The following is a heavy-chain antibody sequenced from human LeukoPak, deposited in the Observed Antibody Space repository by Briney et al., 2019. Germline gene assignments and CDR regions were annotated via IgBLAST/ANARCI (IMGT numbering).Heavy chain of an antibody. CDR1: GGSISSSNW. V-gene: IGHV4-4*02. D-gene: IGHD3-3*01. CDR3: ASLWSTLDFFPSPYYYYYYMDV. CDR2: IYHSGST. Sequence: PSETLSLTCAVSGGSISSSNWWSWVRQPPGKGLEWIGEIYHSGSTYYNPSLKSRVTISVDTSKNQFSLKLSSVTAADTAVYYCASLWSTLDFFPSPYYYYYYMDVWGKGTTVTVSS. J-gene: IGHJ6*03.